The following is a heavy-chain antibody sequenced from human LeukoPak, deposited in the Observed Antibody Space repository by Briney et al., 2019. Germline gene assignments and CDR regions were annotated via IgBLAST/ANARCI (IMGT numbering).Heavy chain of an antibody. CDR2: INTDGGST. J-gene: IGHJ4*02. V-gene: IGHV3-74*01. Sequence: PGGSLRLSCAASGFTFSNYWMHWVRQAPGKGLVWVSRINTDGGSTTYADSVKGRLTISRDNAKNTLYLQMNSLRAEDSAVYYCASEYSSSSGHFWGQGTLVTVSS. CDR1: GFTFSNYW. CDR3: ASEYSSSSGHF. D-gene: IGHD6-6*01.